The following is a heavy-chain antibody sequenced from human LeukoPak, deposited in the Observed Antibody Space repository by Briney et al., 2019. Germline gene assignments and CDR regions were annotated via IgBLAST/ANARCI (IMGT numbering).Heavy chain of an antibody. D-gene: IGHD4-17*01. J-gene: IGHJ4*02. CDR2: IYSGGST. V-gene: IGHV3-53*01. CDR1: GFTVSSNY. CDR3: ARGNYGNFDY. Sequence: GGSLRLSCAASGFTVSSNYMHWVRQAPGEGLEWVSVIYSGGSTYYADFVKGRFTISRDNSENTVSLQMDSLRAEDTAVYYCARGNYGNFDYLGQGTLVTVSS.